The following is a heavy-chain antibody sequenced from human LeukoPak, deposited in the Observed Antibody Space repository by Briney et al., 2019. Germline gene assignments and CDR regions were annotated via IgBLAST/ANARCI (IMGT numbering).Heavy chain of an antibody. CDR1: GYTFSSYY. Sequence: GASVKVSCKASGYTFSSYYMHWVRQAPGQGLEWMGIINPSGGSTSYAQKFQGRVTLTRDMSTSTVYMELSSLRSEDTAVYYCARISGFYDSSGYYYEYWGQGTLVTVSS. CDR3: ARISGFYDSSGYYYEY. J-gene: IGHJ4*02. CDR2: INPSGGST. D-gene: IGHD3-22*01. V-gene: IGHV1-46*01.